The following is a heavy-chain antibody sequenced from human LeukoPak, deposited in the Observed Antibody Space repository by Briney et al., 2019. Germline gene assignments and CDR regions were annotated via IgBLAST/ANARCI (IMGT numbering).Heavy chain of an antibody. CDR2: VGDNGGGT. CDR3: AKSHLGINTNFDD. V-gene: IGHV3-23*01. J-gene: IGHJ4*02. D-gene: IGHD7-27*01. Sequence: GGSQRLSCAASGFTSSNYAMSWVRQAPGRGLEWVSSVGDNGGGTYYADSVKGRFTVSRDNSKNTLYLQMSSLRAEDTAVYYCAKSHLGINTNFDDWGQGTLVTVSS. CDR1: GFTSSNYA.